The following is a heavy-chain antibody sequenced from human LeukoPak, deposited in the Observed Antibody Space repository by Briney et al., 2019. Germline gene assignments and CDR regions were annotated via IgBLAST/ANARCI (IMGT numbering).Heavy chain of an antibody. Sequence: GGSLRLSCAASAFTFRTYWMSWVRQAPGKGLEWVAMIKPDGSEKYYVDSVKGLFTISRDNAKNSLYLQMTSLRAEDTAVYYCTRDASGDTNSGPRMDVWGQGATVTVS. CDR3: TRDASGDTNSGPRMDV. CDR1: AFTFRTYW. J-gene: IGHJ6*02. V-gene: IGHV3-7*05. D-gene: IGHD1-26*01. CDR2: IKPDGSEK.